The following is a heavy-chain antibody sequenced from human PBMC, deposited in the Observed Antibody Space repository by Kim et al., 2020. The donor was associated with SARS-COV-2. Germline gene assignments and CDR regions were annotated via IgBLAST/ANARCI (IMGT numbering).Heavy chain of an antibody. CDR2: ISAYNGNT. J-gene: IGHJ6*02. CDR1: GYTFTSYG. CDR3: ARDEEAVGASRGGMDV. Sequence: ASVKVSCKASGYTFTSYGISWVRQAPGQGLEWMGWISAYNGNTNYAQKLQGRVTMTTDTSTSTAYMELRSLRSDDTAVYYCARDEEAVGASRGGMDVWGQGTTVTVSS. V-gene: IGHV1-18*01. D-gene: IGHD1-26*01.